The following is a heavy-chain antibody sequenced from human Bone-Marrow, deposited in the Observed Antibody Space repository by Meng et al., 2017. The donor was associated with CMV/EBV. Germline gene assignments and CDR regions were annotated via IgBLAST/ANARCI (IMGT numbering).Heavy chain of an antibody. V-gene: IGHV4-30-4*08. CDR1: GGSFSGYY. D-gene: IGHD2-8*01. J-gene: IGHJ5*02. Sequence: LRLSCAVYGGSFSGYYWSWIRQPPGKGPEWIGYIYYSGSTYYNPSLKSRVTISVDTSKNQFSLKLSSVTAADTAVYYCASGGGYCTNGVCSNWFDPWGQGTLVTVSS. CDR3: ASGGGYCTNGVCSNWFDP. CDR2: IYYSGST.